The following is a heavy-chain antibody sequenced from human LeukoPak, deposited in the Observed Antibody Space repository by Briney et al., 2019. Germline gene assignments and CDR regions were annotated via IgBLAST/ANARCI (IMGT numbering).Heavy chain of an antibody. D-gene: IGHD1-26*01. CDR3: AREGDYTWSFLI. CDR1: GFTFSSHW. V-gene: IGHV3-7*01. J-gene: IGHJ3*02. Sequence: PGGSLRLSRAASGFTFSSHWMSWIRQAPGKGLEWVANINQDGSVKYYVDSVKGRFTISRDNAKNSLYLQINSLRAEDSAVYYCAREGDYTWSFLIWGQGTMVTVSS. CDR2: INQDGSVK.